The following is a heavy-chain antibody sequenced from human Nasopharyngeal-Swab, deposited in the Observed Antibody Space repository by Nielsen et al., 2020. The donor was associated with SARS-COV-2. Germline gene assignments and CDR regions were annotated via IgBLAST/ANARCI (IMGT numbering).Heavy chain of an antibody. V-gene: IGHV4-39*01. CDR3: ARQHQLLGDY. CDR1: GGSISSSSYY. Sequence: SETLSLTCTVSGGSISSSSYYWGWIRQPPGKGLEWIGSIYYSGSTYHNPSLKSRVTISVDTSKNQFSLKLSSVTAADTAVYYCARQHQLLGDYWGQGTLVTVSS. D-gene: IGHD2-2*01. CDR2: IYYSGST. J-gene: IGHJ4*02.